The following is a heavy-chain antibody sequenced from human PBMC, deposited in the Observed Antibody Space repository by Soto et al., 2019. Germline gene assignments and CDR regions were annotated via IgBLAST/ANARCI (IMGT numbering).Heavy chain of an antibody. J-gene: IGHJ6*02. CDR3: AKDTTVTTIYYYYGMDV. Sequence: EVQLLESGGGLVQPGGSLRLSCAASGFTFSSYAMSWVRQAPGKGLEWVSAISGSGGSTYYADSVKGRFTISRDNSKNTLYLQMNSLRAEDTAVYYCAKDTTVTTIYYYYGMDVWGQGPTVTVSS. D-gene: IGHD4-17*01. CDR1: GFTFSSYA. CDR2: ISGSGGST. V-gene: IGHV3-23*01.